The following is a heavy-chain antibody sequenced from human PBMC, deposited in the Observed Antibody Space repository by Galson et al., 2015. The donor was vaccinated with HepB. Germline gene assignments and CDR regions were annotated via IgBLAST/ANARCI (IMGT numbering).Heavy chain of an antibody. V-gene: IGHV3-7*01. D-gene: IGHD2-2*01. CDR2: IKRDGTEK. J-gene: IGHJ5*02. Sequence: SLRLSCAASGFTFRNYWMNWVRQAPGKGLEWVANIKRDGTEKFYVDSVKGRFTISRDNSKNTLYLQVNSLRADDTAVYYCARADTIHQIFDHWGQGTLVTVSS. CDR3: ARADTIHQIFDH. CDR1: GFTFRNYW.